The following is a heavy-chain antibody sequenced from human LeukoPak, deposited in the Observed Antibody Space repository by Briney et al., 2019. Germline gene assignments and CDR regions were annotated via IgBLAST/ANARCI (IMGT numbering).Heavy chain of an antibody. J-gene: IGHJ5*02. CDR1: GGSLTSTNYY. Sequence: PSETLSLTCTVSGGSLTSTNYYWGWIRQSPGKGLEWIGSIYYSGSTYYNPSLKSRVTISVDTSKNQLSLKQSSVTAADTAVYYCARGQVGAWFDPWGQGALVAVSS. CDR3: ARGQVGAWFDP. D-gene: IGHD2-15*01. CDR2: IYYSGST. V-gene: IGHV4-39*01.